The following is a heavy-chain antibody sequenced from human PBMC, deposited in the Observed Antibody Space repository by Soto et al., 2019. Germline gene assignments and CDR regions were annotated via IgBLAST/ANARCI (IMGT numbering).Heavy chain of an antibody. CDR3: AKDPLAEGYSSGSYYKYNWFDP. CDR1: GFTFSSYA. D-gene: IGHD3-10*01. J-gene: IGHJ5*02. CDR2: ISGSGGST. V-gene: IGHV3-23*01. Sequence: GGSLRLSCAASGFTFSSYAMSWVRQAPGKGLEWVSAISGSGGSTYYADSVKGRFTISRDNSKNTLYLQMNSLRAEDTAVYYCAKDPLAEGYSSGSYYKYNWFDPWGQGTLVTVSS.